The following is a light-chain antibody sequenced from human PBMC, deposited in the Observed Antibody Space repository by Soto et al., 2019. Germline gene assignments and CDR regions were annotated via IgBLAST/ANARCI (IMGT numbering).Light chain of an antibody. CDR1: SSDVGGYNY. CDR3: CSYAGSYTLV. Sequence: QSALTQPRSVSGSPGQSVTISCTGTSSDVGGYNYVSWYQQHPGKAPKVLIYDVSKRPSGVPDRVSGSKSGNTASLTISGVQAEDEADYYCCSYAGSYTLVFGGGTKLTVL. J-gene: IGLJ2*01. V-gene: IGLV2-11*01. CDR2: DVS.